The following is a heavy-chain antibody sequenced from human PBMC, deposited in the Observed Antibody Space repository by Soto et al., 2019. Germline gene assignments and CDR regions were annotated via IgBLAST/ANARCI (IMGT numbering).Heavy chain of an antibody. CDR3: ARHFYYYDSSGYYGLTLSHYYGMDV. D-gene: IGHD3-22*01. CDR1: GYSFTSYW. V-gene: IGHV5-51*01. Sequence: GESLKISCKGSGYSFTSYWIGWVRQMPGKGLEWMGIIYPGDSDTRYSPSFQGQVTISADKSISTAYLQWSSLKASDTGMYYCARHFYYYDSSGYYGLTLSHYYGMDVWGQGTTVTVSS. CDR2: IYPGDSDT. J-gene: IGHJ6*02.